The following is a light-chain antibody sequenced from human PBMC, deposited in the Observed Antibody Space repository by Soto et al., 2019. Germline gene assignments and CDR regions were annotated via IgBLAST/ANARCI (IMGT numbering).Light chain of an antibody. Sequence: EIVLTQSPGTLSLSPGARATLSCRASQSVSSSYLAWSQQKPGQAPRLLIYGASSRATGIPDRFSGSGSGTDFTLTISRLEPEDFAVYFCHQYGSSPWTFGQGTKVDIK. CDR3: HQYGSSPWT. CDR1: QSVSSSY. CDR2: GAS. J-gene: IGKJ1*01. V-gene: IGKV3-20*01.